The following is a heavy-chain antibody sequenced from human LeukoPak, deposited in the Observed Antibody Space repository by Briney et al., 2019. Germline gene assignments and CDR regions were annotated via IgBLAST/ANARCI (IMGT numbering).Heavy chain of an antibody. Sequence: PGGSLRLSCAASGFTFSSYAMHWVRQAPGKGLEWVAVISYDGSNKYYADSVKGRFTISRDNSKNTLYLQMNSLRAEDTAVYYCARGGSGYYLYYFDYWGQGTLVTVSS. CDR2: ISYDGSNK. J-gene: IGHJ4*02. CDR3: ARGGSGYYLYYFDY. V-gene: IGHV3-30-3*01. D-gene: IGHD3-22*01. CDR1: GFTFSSYA.